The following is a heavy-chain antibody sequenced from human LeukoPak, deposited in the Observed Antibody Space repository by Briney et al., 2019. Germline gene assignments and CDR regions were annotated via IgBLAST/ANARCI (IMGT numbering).Heavy chain of an antibody. CDR2: ISGSTNYI. V-gene: IGHV3-21*01. Sequence: GGSLRLSCAASGXTFSSYSMNWVRQAPGKGLEWVSSISGSTNYIYYADSVKGRFTISRDNAKNSLYLQMNSLRAEDTAVYYCVRAGDLGYYYYGMDVGAKGPTVTVPS. CDR3: VRAGDLGYYYYGMDV. D-gene: IGHD4-17*01. CDR1: GXTFSSYS. J-gene: IGHJ6*04.